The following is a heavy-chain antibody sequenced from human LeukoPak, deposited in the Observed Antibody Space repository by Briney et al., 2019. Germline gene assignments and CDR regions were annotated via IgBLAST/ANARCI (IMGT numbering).Heavy chain of an antibody. CDR2: ISSSSSYI. J-gene: IGHJ3*02. CDR3: ARGEILPSIAAVQTGDDAFDI. D-gene: IGHD6-13*01. Sequence: GGSLRLSCAASGFTFSSYSMNWVRQAPGKGLEWVSSISSSSSYIYYADSVKGRFTISRDNAKNSLYLQMNSLRAEDTAVYYCARGEILPSIAAVQTGDDAFDIWGQGTMVTVSS. CDR1: GFTFSSYS. V-gene: IGHV3-21*01.